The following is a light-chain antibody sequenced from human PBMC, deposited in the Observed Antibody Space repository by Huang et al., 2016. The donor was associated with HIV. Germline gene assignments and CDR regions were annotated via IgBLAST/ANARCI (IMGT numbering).Light chain of an antibody. J-gene: IGKJ3*01. CDR3: QERGNWPRFS. V-gene: IGKV3-11*01. CDR2: EAS. Sequence: IVLTQSPATLSLSPGEIATLSCRASQSVREYLAWYQHKPGQAPRLLIYEASQRATGIPDRFSGSGSGTDFTLTISSLEPEDFAVYYCQERGNWPRFSFGPGTKVDIK. CDR1: QSVREY.